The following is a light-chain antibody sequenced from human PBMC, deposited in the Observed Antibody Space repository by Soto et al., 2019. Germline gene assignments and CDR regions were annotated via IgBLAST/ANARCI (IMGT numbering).Light chain of an antibody. J-gene: IGLJ1*01. CDR3: SSYAGRTLYV. CDR1: SSDVGGYDY. Sequence: QSALTQPPSASGSPGQSVTISCTGTSSDVGGYDYVSWYQQRPGKAPKLLIHEVTKRPSGVPDRFPGSKSGNTASLTVSGLQAEDEADYYCSSYAGRTLYVFGTGTKLTVL. CDR2: EVT. V-gene: IGLV2-8*01.